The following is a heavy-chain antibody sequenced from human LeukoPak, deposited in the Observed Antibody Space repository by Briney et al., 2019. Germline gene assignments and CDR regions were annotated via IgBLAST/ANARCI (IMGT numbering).Heavy chain of an antibody. CDR3: AKRPHCTGPGCHHIEY. CDR2: ISGSGGST. CDR1: GFTFSSYA. D-gene: IGHD2-8*02. Sequence: GGSLRLSCAASGFTFSSYAMSWVRQAPGKGMEWVSTISGSGGSTYYADSVKGRFTISRDNSKNTLFLQMNSMRAEDTAVYYCAKRPHCTGPGCHHIEYWGQGTLVTVSS. J-gene: IGHJ4*02. V-gene: IGHV3-23*01.